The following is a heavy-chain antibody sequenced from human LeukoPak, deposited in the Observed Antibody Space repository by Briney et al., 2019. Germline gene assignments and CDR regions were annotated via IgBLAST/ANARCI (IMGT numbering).Heavy chain of an antibody. D-gene: IGHD3-22*01. Sequence: GRSLRLSCAASGFTFSSYGMHWVRQAPGKGLEWVAVISYDGSNKYYADSVKGRFTISRDNSKNTLYPQMNSLRAEDTAVYYCAKAFAMIVVAVDYWGQGTLVTVSS. CDR2: ISYDGSNK. V-gene: IGHV3-30*18. J-gene: IGHJ4*02. CDR3: AKAFAMIVVAVDY. CDR1: GFTFSSYG.